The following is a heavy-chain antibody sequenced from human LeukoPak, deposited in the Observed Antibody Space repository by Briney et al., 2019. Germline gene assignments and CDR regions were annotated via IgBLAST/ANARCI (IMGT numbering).Heavy chain of an antibody. J-gene: IGHJ5*02. CDR1: GGSVSSYY. V-gene: IGHV4-59*08. CDR3: ARYPAEGSYDWFDP. Sequence: SETLSLTCTVSGGSVSSYYWRWIRQPPGKGLEWIGYIYYSGSTNYNPSLKSRVTISVDTSKNQFSLKLSSVTAADTAVYYCARYPAEGSYDWFDPWGQGTLVTVSS. CDR2: IYYSGST. D-gene: IGHD1-26*01.